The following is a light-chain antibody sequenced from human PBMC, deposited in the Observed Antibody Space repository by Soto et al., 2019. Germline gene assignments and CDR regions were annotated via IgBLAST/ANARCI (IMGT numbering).Light chain of an antibody. CDR2: AAS. J-gene: IGKJ1*01. CDR3: QKYNSDLRT. CDR1: QGISSY. V-gene: IGKV1-9*01. Sequence: DIQLTQSPSFLAASLGDRVTITCRASQGISSYLAWYQQKPGKAPTLLIYAASTLQSGVPSRFRGSGFGTDSTLTISSLQAEDVETYYCQKYNSDLRTFGQGTKVDIK.